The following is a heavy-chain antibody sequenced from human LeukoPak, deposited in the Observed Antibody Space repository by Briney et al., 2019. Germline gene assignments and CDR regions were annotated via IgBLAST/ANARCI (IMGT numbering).Heavy chain of an antibody. Sequence: SETLSLTCAVYGGSFSGYYWSWIRQPPGKGLEWIGEINHSGSTNYNPSLKSRVTISVDTSKNQFSLKLSSVTAADTAVYYCARENYGSGSYYYDYWGQGTLVTVSS. CDR1: GGSFSGYY. V-gene: IGHV4-34*01. CDR2: INHSGST. D-gene: IGHD3-10*01. J-gene: IGHJ4*02. CDR3: ARENYGSGSYYYDY.